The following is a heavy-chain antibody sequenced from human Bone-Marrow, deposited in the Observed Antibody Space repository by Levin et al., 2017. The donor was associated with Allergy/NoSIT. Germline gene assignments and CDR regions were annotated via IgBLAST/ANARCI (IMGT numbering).Heavy chain of an antibody. V-gene: IGHV4-59*08. J-gene: IGHJ5*01. Sequence: SETLSLPFPFSVSSLLSFSWRWIPPPPGPGLAFIGYIYYSGSTNYSPSLKSRVSMSADMSRNQVYLTMSSVTAADTAVYYCARQAVPAAMNGFDSWGQGTLVTVSS. CDR2: IYYSGST. CDR1: VSSLLSFS. CDR3: ARQAVPAAMNGFDS. D-gene: IGHD2-2*01.